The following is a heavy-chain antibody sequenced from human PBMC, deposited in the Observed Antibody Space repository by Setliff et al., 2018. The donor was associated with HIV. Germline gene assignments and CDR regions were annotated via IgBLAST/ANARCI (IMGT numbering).Heavy chain of an antibody. J-gene: IGHJ4*02. D-gene: IGHD3-10*01. CDR3: ARLRSGLGVFDY. Sequence: PSETLSLTCTVSGGSISSDYWSWIRQPPGKGLEWIGYVYHSGSTNYNPSLKSRVTISVDTSKNQFSMKLRSVTAADTAVYYCARLRSGLGVFDYWGQGTLVTVSS. V-gene: IGHV4-59*08. CDR1: GGSISSDY. CDR2: VYHSGST.